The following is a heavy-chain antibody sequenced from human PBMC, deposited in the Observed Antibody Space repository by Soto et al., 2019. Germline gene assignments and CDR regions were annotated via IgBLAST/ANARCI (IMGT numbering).Heavy chain of an antibody. CDR3: ARDRTAWLFSS. J-gene: IGHJ5*02. D-gene: IGHD3-22*01. CDR1: GGSISSSY. CDR2: IYYSGST. V-gene: IGHV4-59*01. Sequence: SETLSLTCTVSGGSISSSYWSWIRQPPGKGLEWIGYIYYSGSTNYNPSLKSRVTISVDTSKNQFSLKLSSVTAADTAVYYCARDRTAWLFSSWGQGTLVTVSS.